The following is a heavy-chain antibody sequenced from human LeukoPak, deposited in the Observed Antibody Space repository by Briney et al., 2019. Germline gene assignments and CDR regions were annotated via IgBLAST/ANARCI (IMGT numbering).Heavy chain of an antibody. J-gene: IGHJ4*02. Sequence: PGGSLRLSCAASGFTVSSNYMSWVRQAPGQGLERVSVIYSAGNTYYADSVKGRFTISRHNSKNTLYLQMNSLRVEDTAVYYCARGGTPGYSSGRIDYWGQGTLVTVSS. V-gene: IGHV3-53*04. CDR3: ARGGTPGYSSGRIDY. CDR2: IYSAGNT. CDR1: GFTVSSNY. D-gene: IGHD6-19*01.